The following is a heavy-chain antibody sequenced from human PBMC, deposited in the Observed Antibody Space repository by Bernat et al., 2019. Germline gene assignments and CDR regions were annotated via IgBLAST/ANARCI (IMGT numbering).Heavy chain of an antibody. V-gene: IGHV1-69*01. Sequence: QVQLVQSGAEVKKPGSSVKVSCKASGGTFSNYVFNWVRQAPGQGLEWMGGITPIFRRTNYAQKFKGRVMITAEESTSTAYMALSSLRADDTAVYYWARGSSDCASSSCPYDYWGQGTLVTVSS. CDR1: GGTFSNYV. CDR2: ITPIFRRT. CDR3: ARGSSDCASSSCPYDY. D-gene: IGHD2-15*01. J-gene: IGHJ4*02.